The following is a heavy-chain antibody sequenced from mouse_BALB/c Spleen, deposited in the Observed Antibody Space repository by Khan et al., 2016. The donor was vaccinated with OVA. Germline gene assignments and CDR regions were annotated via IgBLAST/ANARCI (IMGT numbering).Heavy chain of an antibody. J-gene: IGHJ4*01. D-gene: IGHD1-1*01. CDR1: GYTFTSYW. CDR2: INPSTGDA. CDR3: ARCGLFSYGSMGDAMGY. Sequence: QVQLQQSGAELAKPGASVKMSCKASGYTFTSYWMHWVKQRPGQGLEWIGYINPSTGDAEYNQKFKDKATLTADKSSSTAYMQLSSLTSEDCAVYYCARCGLFSYGSMGDAMGYWGQGTAVTVAS. V-gene: IGHV1-7*01.